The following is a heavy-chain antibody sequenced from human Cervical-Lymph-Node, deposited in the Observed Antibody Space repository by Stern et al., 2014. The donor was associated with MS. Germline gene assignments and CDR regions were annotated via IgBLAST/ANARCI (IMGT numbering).Heavy chain of an antibody. CDR2: ISYDGSNK. D-gene: IGHD6-19*01. CDR3: AREVPSLVAVAGTLNYYYGMDV. V-gene: IGHV3-30*01. Sequence: QVQLVQSGGGVVQPGRSLRLSCAASGFTFSSYAMHWVRQAPGKGLEWVAVISYDGSNKYYADSVKGRFTISRDNSKNTLYLQMNSLRAEDTAVYYCAREVPSLVAVAGTLNYYYGMDVWGQGTTVTVSS. J-gene: IGHJ6*02. CDR1: GFTFSSYA.